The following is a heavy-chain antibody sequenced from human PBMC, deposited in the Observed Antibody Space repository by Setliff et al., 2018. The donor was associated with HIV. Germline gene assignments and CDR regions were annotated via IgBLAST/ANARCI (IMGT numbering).Heavy chain of an antibody. V-gene: IGHV1-18*01. J-gene: IGHJ4*02. CDR2: ISAYNLNT. CDR1: GYTFSRYG. CDR3: ARAYYHDSSGYQGFDY. Sequence: ASVKVSCKTSGYTFSRYGFSWVRQAPGQGLEWMGWISAYNLNTNYAQKFQGRVTMTTDTSASTGYMELRSLRSDDTAVYYCARAYYHDSSGYQGFDYWGQGQWSPSPQ. D-gene: IGHD3-22*01.